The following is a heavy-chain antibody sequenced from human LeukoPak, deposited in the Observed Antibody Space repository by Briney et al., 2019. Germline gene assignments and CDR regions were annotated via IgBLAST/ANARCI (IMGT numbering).Heavy chain of an antibody. D-gene: IGHD2-2*01. V-gene: IGHV4-34*01. CDR1: GGSSSGYY. Sequence: ASETLSLTCAVYGGSSSGYYWSWIRQPPGKGLEWIGEINHSGSTNYNPSLKSRVTISVDTSKNQFSLKLSSVTAADTAVYYCARGNDIVVVPAAHDRGFDYWGQGTLVTVSS. CDR2: INHSGST. CDR3: ARGNDIVVVPAAHDRGFDY. J-gene: IGHJ4*02.